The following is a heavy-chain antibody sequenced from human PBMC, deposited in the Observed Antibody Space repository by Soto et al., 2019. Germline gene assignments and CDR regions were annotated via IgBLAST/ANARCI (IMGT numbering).Heavy chain of an antibody. CDR2: IYHSGST. D-gene: IGHD6-13*01. J-gene: IGHJ4*02. CDR3: AREVRQQLVRVVGAHLDY. V-gene: IGHV4-38-2*02. CDR1: GYSISSGYY. Sequence: SETLSLTCAVSGYSISSGYYWGWIRQPPGKGLEWIGSIYHSGSTYYNPSLKSRVTISVGTSKNQFSLKLSSVAAADTAVYYCAREVRQQLVRVVGAHLDYWGQGTLVTVSS.